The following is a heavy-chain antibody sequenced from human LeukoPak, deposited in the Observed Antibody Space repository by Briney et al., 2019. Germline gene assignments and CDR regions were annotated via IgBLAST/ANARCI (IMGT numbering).Heavy chain of an antibody. CDR3: ARSGLRWEPTAADY. V-gene: IGHV3-33*01. Sequence: PGGSLRLSCAASGFTFSSYGMHWARQAPGKGLEWVAVIWYDGSNKYYADSVKGRFTISRDNSKNTLYLQMNSLRAEDTAVYYCARSGLRWEPTAADYWGQGTLVTVSS. J-gene: IGHJ4*02. D-gene: IGHD1-26*01. CDR1: GFTFSSYG. CDR2: IWYDGSNK.